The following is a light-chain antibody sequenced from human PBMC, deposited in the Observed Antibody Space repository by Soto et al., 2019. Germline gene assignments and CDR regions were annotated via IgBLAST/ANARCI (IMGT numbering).Light chain of an antibody. CDR1: QSVSSY. J-gene: IGKJ5*01. V-gene: IGKV3-11*01. CDR2: DAS. Sequence: EIVLTQSPATLSLSPGERATLSCRTSQSVSSYFAWYQQKPGRAPRLLIYDASNMATGIPARFIGSGSGTDFTLTISSLEPEDLAVYYCQQRSNWPITFGQGTRLEIK. CDR3: QQRSNWPIT.